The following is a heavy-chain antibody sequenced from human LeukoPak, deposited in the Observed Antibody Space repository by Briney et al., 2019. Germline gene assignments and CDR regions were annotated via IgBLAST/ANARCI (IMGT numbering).Heavy chain of an antibody. D-gene: IGHD5-24*01. CDR3: ARGRSRGMATITAYYYYYYGMDV. CDR1: GGTFSSYA. V-gene: IGHV1-69*04. Sequence: SVKVSCKASGGTFSSYAISWVRQAPGQGLEWMGRIIPIFGIANYAQKFQGRVTITADKSTSTAYMELSGLRSEDTAVYYCARGRSRGMATITAYYYYYYGMDVWGQGTTVTVSS. J-gene: IGHJ6*02. CDR2: IIPIFGIA.